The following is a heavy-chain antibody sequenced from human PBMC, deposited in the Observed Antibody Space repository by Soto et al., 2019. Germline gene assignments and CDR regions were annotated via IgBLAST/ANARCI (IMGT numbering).Heavy chain of an antibody. V-gene: IGHV3-15*07. D-gene: IGHD2-8*01. CDR3: TTDYGLMVYAMGVFDY. J-gene: IGHJ4*02. CDR1: GFTFSNAW. Sequence: EVQLVESGGGLVKPGGSLRLSCTASGFTFSNAWMNWVRQAPGKGLEWVGRIKSKTDGGTTDYAAPVKGRFTISRDDSKNTLYLQMNSIKTEDTAVYYCTTDYGLMVYAMGVFDYWGQGTLVTVSS. CDR2: IKSKTDGGTT.